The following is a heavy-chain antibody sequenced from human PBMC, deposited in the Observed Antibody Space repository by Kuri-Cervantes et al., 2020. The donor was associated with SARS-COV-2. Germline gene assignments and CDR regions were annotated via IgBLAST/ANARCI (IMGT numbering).Heavy chain of an antibody. V-gene: IGHV3-23*01. J-gene: IGHJ4*02. D-gene: IGHD3/OR15-3a*01. CDR3: ARDKSYGFWREPFDY. Sequence: LSLTCVGSGFTFGDYAMSWVRQSPGKGLEWVSAISGSGSNTYYADSVKGRFIISRDNSKNTLHLQMDSLRADDTAVYFCARDKSYGFWREPFDYWGRGTPVTVSS. CDR1: GFTFGDYA. CDR2: ISGSGSNT.